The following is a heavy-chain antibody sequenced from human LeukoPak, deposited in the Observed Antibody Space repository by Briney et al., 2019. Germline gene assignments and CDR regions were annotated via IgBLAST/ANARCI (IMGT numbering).Heavy chain of an antibody. CDR3: ARVMGENWFDP. CDR2: ISAYNGNT. D-gene: IGHD3-16*01. Sequence: ASVKVSCKASGYTFTSYGISWVRQVPGQGLEWMGWISAYNGNTNYAQKLQGRATMTTDTSTSAAYMELRSLRSDDTAVYYCARVMGENWFDPWGQGTLVTVSS. V-gene: IGHV1-18*01. CDR1: GYTFTSYG. J-gene: IGHJ5*02.